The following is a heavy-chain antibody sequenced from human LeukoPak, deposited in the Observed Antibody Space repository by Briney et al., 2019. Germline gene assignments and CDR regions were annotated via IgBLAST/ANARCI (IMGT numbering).Heavy chain of an antibody. CDR2: IRSKASGGTT. V-gene: IGHV3-49*03. Sequence: PGRSLRLSCTGSGFTFGDYVMTWFRQAPGKGLEWVGLIRSKASGGTTQYAASVKGRFTISRDDSKSIAYLQMNSLKIEDTAVYYCARGSSGYYYYYMDVWGKGTTVTVSS. CDR3: ARGSSGYYYYYMDV. J-gene: IGHJ6*03. D-gene: IGHD3-22*01. CDR1: GFTFGDYV.